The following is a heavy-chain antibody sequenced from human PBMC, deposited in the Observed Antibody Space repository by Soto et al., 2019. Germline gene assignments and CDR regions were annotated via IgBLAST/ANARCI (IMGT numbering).Heavy chain of an antibody. V-gene: IGHV3-11*06. CDR2: ISSSSSYT. CDR1: GFTFSDYY. Sequence: PGGSLRLSCAASGFTFSDYYMSWIRQAPGKGLEWVSYISSSSSYTNYADSVKGRFTISRDNAKNSLYLQMNSLRAEDTAVYYCARVLRYYDSSGYYPIWGQGTMVTVSS. CDR3: ARVLRYYDSSGYYPI. D-gene: IGHD3-22*01. J-gene: IGHJ3*02.